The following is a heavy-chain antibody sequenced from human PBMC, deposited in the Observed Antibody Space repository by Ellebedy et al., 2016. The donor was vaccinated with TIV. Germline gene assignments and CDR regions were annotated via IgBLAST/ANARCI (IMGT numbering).Heavy chain of an antibody. CDR2: IKLDGTEK. D-gene: IGHD1-26*01. J-gene: IGHJ6*02. CDR1: GFIFRDYW. CDR3: ATGPRRGYSGSTGFYYGMDV. Sequence: GESLKISXAASGFIFRDYWMSWVRQAPGKGLEWVANIKLDGTEKYYADSVMGRFTISRDNAKSLLYLQMNSLRAEDTAVYYCATGPRRGYSGSTGFYYGMDVWGQGTTVTVSS. V-gene: IGHV3-7*01.